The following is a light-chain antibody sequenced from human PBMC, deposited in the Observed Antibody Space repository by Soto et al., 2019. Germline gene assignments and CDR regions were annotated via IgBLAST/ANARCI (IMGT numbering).Light chain of an antibody. CDR3: QHRNNRPFS. J-gene: IGKJ3*01. V-gene: IGKV3-11*01. Sequence: EIVLTQSPATLSSFPGDRVTLSCRASQSVNNYLAWYQQRPGQAPRLLIYDASNRATGIPARFSGSGSGTDFTLTISSLEPEDFAVYYCQHRNNRPFSFGPGTKVDIK. CDR2: DAS. CDR1: QSVNNY.